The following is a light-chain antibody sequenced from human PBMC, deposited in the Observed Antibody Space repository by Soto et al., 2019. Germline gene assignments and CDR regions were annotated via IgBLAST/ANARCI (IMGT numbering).Light chain of an antibody. CDR1: NIGSKS. V-gene: IGLV3-21*01. CDR2: YDC. CDR3: QVWDISSGHVV. Sequence: SYELTQPPSVSVAPGKTASVACGGSNIGSKSVHWYQKKTGQAPVLVMYYDCYRPSGIPVRFSGSNSGNTATLTISRVEAGDEADYYCQVWDISSGHVVFGGGTKLTVL. J-gene: IGLJ3*02.